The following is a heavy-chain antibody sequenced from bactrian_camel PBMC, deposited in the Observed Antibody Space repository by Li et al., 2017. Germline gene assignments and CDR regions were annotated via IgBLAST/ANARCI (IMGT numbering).Heavy chain of an antibody. CDR1: GLVFDTFG. J-gene: IGHJ4*01. V-gene: IGHV3S10*01. Sequence: QLVESGGGLVQPGGSLRLSCATSGLVFDTFGMNWVRQAPGKGLEWVARVTRESTEYYEHAVAGRSTISRDNARNAVYLQMDSLNPEDSGVYYCATDINNFYGQGTQVTVS. CDR2: VTRESTE.